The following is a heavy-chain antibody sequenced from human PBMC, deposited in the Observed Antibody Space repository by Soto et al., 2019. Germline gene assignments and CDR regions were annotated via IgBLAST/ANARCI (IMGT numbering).Heavy chain of an antibody. J-gene: IGHJ5*01. CDR2: ISSSTSYV. Sequence: GSLRLSCAASGFTFSRYGMNWLRQAPGKGLEWVASISSSTSYVYYADSVKGRFSTSRDNAKNILYLEMYALRTEDTAVYYCARDPSEGRVGNWFESWGQGTLVTVSS. D-gene: IGHD2-2*01. V-gene: IGHV3-21*06. CDR3: ARDPSEGRVGNWFES. CDR1: GFTFSRYG.